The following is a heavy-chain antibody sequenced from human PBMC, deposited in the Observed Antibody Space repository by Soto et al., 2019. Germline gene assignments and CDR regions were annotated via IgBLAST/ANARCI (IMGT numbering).Heavy chain of an antibody. CDR3: ARRPLKYSSGWSKGYNYYYYGMDV. Sequence: SETLCLTYTVSGGSIVSSSDYWGWIRQPPGKGLEWIGSIYYSGSTYYNPSLKSRVTISVDTSKNQFSLKLSSVTAADTAVYYCARRPLKYSSGWSKGYNYYYYGMDVWGQGTTVTVSS. CDR1: GGSIVSSSDY. J-gene: IGHJ6*02. V-gene: IGHV4-39*01. CDR2: IYYSGST. D-gene: IGHD6-19*01.